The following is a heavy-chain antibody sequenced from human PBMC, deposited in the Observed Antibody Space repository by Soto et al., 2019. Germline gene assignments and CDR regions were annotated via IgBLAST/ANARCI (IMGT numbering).Heavy chain of an antibody. CDR3: AREGGYCTSPTCYSGY. D-gene: IGHD2-2*01. J-gene: IGHJ4*02. CDR1: GFTFDRYT. V-gene: IGHV3-21*01. Sequence: EVQLVESGGGLVKPGGSLRLSCAASGFTFDRYTINWVRQAPGKGLEWVSSITSSSNDIYYADSVKGRFTISRDNAKNSLYLQMTSLRAEDTAVYYCAREGGYCTSPTCYSGYWGQGTLVTVSS. CDR2: ITSSSNDI.